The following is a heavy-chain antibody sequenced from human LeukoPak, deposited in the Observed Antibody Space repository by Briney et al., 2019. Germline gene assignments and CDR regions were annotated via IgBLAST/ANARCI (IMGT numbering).Heavy chain of an antibody. CDR3: AKVLLGYCSSTSCYTTYYFDY. D-gene: IGHD2-2*02. CDR2: ISGSGGST. V-gene: IGHV3-23*01. J-gene: IGHJ4*02. CDR1: GLTFSSYA. Sequence: GGSLRLSCAASGLTFSSYAMSWVRQAPGKGLEWVSAISGSGGSTYYADSVKGRFTISRDNSKNTLYLQMNSLRAEDTAVYYCAKVLLGYCSSTSCYTTYYFDYWGQGTLVTVSS.